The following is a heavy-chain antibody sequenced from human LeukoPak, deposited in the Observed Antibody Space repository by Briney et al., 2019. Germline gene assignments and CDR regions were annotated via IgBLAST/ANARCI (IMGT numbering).Heavy chain of an antibody. V-gene: IGHV1-2*02. J-gene: IGHJ3*02. CDR1: GYSFTGYY. CDR3: ARDKSHGAFDI. CDR2: INPNSGGT. Sequence: ASVKVSCKASGYSFTGYYIHWVRQAPGQGLEWMGWINPNSGGTNYAQKFQGRVTMTRDTSISTAYMELSRLRSDDTAVYYCARDKSHGAFDIWGQGTMVTVSS.